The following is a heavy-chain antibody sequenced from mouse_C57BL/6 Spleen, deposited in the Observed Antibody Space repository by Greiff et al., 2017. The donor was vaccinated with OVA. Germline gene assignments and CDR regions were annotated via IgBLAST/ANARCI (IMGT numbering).Heavy chain of an antibody. CDR1: GFTFSDYG. Sequence: EVHLVESGGGLVKPGGSLKLSCAASGFTFSDYGMHWVRQAPEKGLEWVAYISSGSSTIYYADTVKGRFTISRDNAKNTLFLQMTSLRSEDTAMYYCARVYYSNYGYFDYWGQGTTLTVSS. J-gene: IGHJ2*01. D-gene: IGHD2-5*01. V-gene: IGHV5-17*01. CDR3: ARVYYSNYGYFDY. CDR2: ISSGSSTI.